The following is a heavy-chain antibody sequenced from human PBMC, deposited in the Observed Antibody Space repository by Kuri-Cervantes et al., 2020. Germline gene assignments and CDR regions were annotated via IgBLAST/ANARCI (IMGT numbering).Heavy chain of an antibody. CDR1: GFTFSSYG. CDR2: ISYDGSNK. J-gene: IGHJ6*02. V-gene: IGHV3-30*03. D-gene: IGHD3-10*01. Sequence: LSLTCAASGFTFSSYGMHWVRQAPGKGLEWVAVISYDGSNKYYADSVKGRFTISRDNSKNTLYLQMNSLRAEDTAVYYCARQALRITMVRGGYGMDVWGQGTTVTVSS. CDR3: ARQALRITMVRGGYGMDV.